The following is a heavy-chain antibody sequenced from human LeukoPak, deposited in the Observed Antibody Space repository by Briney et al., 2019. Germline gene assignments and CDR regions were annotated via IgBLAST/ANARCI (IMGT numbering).Heavy chain of an antibody. D-gene: IGHD1-1*01. Sequence: GASVKVSCKASGYTFASYDINWVRQATGQGLEWMGWMNPNSGNTGYAQKFQGRVTMTRNTSISTAYMELSSLRSEDTAVYYCARGLGNDGIFDYWGQGTLVTVSS. CDR2: MNPNSGNT. J-gene: IGHJ4*02. V-gene: IGHV1-8*01. CDR3: ARGLGNDGIFDY. CDR1: GYTFASYD.